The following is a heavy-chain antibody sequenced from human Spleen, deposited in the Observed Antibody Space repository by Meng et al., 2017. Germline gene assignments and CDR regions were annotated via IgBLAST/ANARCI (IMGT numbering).Heavy chain of an antibody. V-gene: IGHV3-21*01. Sequence: GESLKISCAASGFTFSRYSMNWVRQAPGKGLEWVSSISSSSSYIYYADSVKGRFTISRDNAKNSLYLQMNSLRAEDTTVYYCARGSGSRFDNFYRMDVWGQGTTVTVSS. CDR1: GFTFSRYS. D-gene: IGHD3-10*01. CDR2: ISSSSSYI. J-gene: IGHJ6*02. CDR3: ARGSGSRFDNFYRMDV.